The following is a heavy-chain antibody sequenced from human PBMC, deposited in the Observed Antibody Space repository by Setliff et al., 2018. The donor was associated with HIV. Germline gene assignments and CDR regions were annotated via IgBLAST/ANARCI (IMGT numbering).Heavy chain of an antibody. CDR3: TRVRDHYDSGTYYRPLYFFDS. D-gene: IGHD3-10*01. CDR1: GFSFRNFG. CDR2: INHNRKT. J-gene: IGHJ4*02. V-gene: IGHV4-34*01. Sequence: GSLRLSCTASGFSFRNFGMTWVRQAPGKGLEWIGEINHNRKTNYNPSLKSRVTIAIDRTKDQFSLKLNSVIAADTAVYYCTRVRDHYDSGTYYRPLYFFDSWGQGTLVTVSS.